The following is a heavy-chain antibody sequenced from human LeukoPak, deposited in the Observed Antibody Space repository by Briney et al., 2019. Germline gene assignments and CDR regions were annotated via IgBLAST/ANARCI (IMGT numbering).Heavy chain of an antibody. CDR3: TRAVAGHPD. Sequence: SETLSLTCAVYGGSFSGYYWSWIRQPPGKGLEWIGEINHSGYTNYNPSLKSRVTMSIDTSKNQFYLMVTSVTAADTGVYYCTRAVAGHPDWGQGTLVTVSS. CDR2: INHSGYT. CDR1: GGSFSGYY. J-gene: IGHJ4*02. D-gene: IGHD6-19*01. V-gene: IGHV4-34*01.